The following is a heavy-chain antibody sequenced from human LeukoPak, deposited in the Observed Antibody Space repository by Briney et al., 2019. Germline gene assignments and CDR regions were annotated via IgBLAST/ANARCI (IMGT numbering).Heavy chain of an antibody. CDR3: AKTTGALLEPFDI. J-gene: IGHJ3*02. Sequence: GGSLRLSCSASGFTFSSYAIAWVRQAPGKGLEWVSSMTSGGSTFFADSVKGRFTNSRDNSKNTVYLQMNSLRAEDTALYYCAKTTGALLEPFDIWGQGTMVTVSS. CDR2: MTSGGST. CDR1: GFTFSSYA. V-gene: IGHV3-23*01. D-gene: IGHD1-1*01.